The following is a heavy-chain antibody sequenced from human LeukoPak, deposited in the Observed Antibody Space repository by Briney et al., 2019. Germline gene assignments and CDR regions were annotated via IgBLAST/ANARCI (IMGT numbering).Heavy chain of an antibody. V-gene: IGHV1-69*13. Sequence: SEKVSCKASGGTFSSYAISWVRQAPGQGLEWMGGIIPIFGTANYAQKFQGRVTITADESTGTAYMELSSLRSEDTAVYYCARNGMTDSPYYYYGMDVWGKGTTVTVSS. CDR2: IIPIFGTA. J-gene: IGHJ6*04. D-gene: IGHD1-26*01. CDR1: GGTFSSYA. CDR3: ARNGMTDSPYYYYGMDV.